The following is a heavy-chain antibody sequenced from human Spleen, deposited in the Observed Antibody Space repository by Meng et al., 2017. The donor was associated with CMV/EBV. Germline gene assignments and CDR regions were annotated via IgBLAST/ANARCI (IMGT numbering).Heavy chain of an antibody. V-gene: IGHV3-21*01. CDR2: ISSSSSYI. CDR3: ARDGQDYYDSSGYIDY. J-gene: IGHJ4*02. CDR1: GFTFSSYG. D-gene: IGHD3-22*01. Sequence: GESLKISCAASGFTFSSYGIHWVRQAPGKGLEWVSSISSSSSYIYYADSVKGRFTISRDNAKNSLYLQMNSLRAEDTAVYYCARDGQDYYDSSGYIDYWGQGTLVTVSS.